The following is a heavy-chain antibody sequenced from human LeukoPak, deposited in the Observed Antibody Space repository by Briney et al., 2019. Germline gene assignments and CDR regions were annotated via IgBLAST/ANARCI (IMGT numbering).Heavy chain of an antibody. CDR2: INPSGGST. V-gene: IGHV1-46*01. J-gene: IGHJ4*02. D-gene: IGHD4-17*01. CDR1: GYTFTSYY. CDR3: ASLSSDYGDYLYFDY. Sequence: ASVKVSCKASGYTFTSYYMHWVRQAPGQGIEWMGIINPSGGSTSYSQKFQGRVTMTRDTSTSTVYMELSSLRSEDTAVYYCASLSSDYGDYLYFDYWAQGTLVTVSS.